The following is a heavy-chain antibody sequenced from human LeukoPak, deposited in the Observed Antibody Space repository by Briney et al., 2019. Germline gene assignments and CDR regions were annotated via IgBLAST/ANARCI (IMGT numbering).Heavy chain of an antibody. J-gene: IGHJ4*02. V-gene: IGHV4-59*08. Sequence: SETLSLTCTVSGASLSSHYWSWIRQPPGKGLEWIGYIYYSGSTNYNPSLKSRVTISVDTSKNQFSLKLSSVTAADTAVYYCARRAFSSGYYYFDYWGQGTLVTVSS. D-gene: IGHD3-22*01. CDR2: IYYSGST. CDR1: GASLSSHY. CDR3: ARRAFSSGYYYFDY.